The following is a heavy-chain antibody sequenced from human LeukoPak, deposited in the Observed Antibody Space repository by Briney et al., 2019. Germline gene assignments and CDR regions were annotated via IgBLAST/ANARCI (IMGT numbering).Heavy chain of an antibody. D-gene: IGHD3-10*01. Sequence: PSETLSLTCAVYGGSFSGYYWSWIRQPPGKGLEWIGEINQSGSTKNNPSLKNRVPISVETSKNQFSLKLSSVTAADTAVYYCARRVGRYFGERAYYYNYMDVCGKGTTVTISS. J-gene: IGHJ6*03. CDR2: INQSGST. CDR3: ARRVGRYFGERAYYYNYMDV. CDR1: GGSFSGYY. V-gene: IGHV4-34*01.